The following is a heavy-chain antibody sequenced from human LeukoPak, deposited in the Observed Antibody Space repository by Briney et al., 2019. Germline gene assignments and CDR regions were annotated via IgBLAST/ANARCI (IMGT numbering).Heavy chain of an antibody. J-gene: IGHJ5*02. V-gene: IGHV1-2*02. D-gene: IGHD3/OR15-3a*01. CDR3: ARVLDFSSSENWFDP. CDR1: GYTFTGYY. Sequence: ASVKVSCKASGYTFTGYYMHWVRQAPGQGLEWMGWINPNSGGTNYAQKFQGRVTMTRDTSISTAYMELSRLRSDDTAVYYCARVLDFSSSENWFDPWGQGTLVTVSS. CDR2: INPNSGGT.